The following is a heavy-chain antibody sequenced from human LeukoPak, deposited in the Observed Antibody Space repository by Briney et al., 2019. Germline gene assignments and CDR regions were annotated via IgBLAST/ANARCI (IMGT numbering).Heavy chain of an antibody. J-gene: IGHJ6*02. Sequence: SETLSLTCTVSGGSISSYYWSWIRQHPGKGLEWIGYIYYSGSTYYNPSLKSRVTISVDTSKNQFSLKLSSVTAADTAVYYCARDVVVVAATQYYYYGMDVWGQGTTVTVSS. CDR2: IYYSGST. CDR3: ARDVVVVAATQYYYYGMDV. V-gene: IGHV4-59*06. CDR1: GGSISSYY. D-gene: IGHD2-15*01.